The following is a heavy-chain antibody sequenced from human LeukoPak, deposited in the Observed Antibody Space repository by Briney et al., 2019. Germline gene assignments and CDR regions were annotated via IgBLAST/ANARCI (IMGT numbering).Heavy chain of an antibody. J-gene: IGHJ4*02. CDR3: ARQVRRYYDSSGYPQPAD. CDR1: GGSISSSSAY. D-gene: IGHD3-22*01. Sequence: SETLSLTCTVSGGSISSSSAYWGWIRQPPGKGLKWIGSIYYSGSTYYNPSLKSRVAISVATSKNQFSLKLSSVTAADTAVYYCARQVRRYYDSSGYPQPADWGQGTLVTVSS. CDR2: IYYSGST. V-gene: IGHV4-39*01.